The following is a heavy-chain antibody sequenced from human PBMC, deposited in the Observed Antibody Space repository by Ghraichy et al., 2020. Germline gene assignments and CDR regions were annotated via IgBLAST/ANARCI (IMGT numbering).Heavy chain of an antibody. D-gene: IGHD6-13*01. CDR2: ISYDGSNK. J-gene: IGHJ4*02. V-gene: IGHV3-30-3*01. CDR1: GFTFSSYA. Sequence: GGSLRLSCAASGFTFSSYAMHWVRQAPGKGLEWVAVISYDGSNKYYADSVKGRFTISRDNSKNTLYLQMNSLRAEDTAVYYCARDPGYSSSHTFDYWGQGTLVTVSS. CDR3: ARDPGYSSSHTFDY.